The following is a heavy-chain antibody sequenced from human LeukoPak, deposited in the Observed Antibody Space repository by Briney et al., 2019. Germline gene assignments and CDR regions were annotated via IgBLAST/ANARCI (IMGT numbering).Heavy chain of an antibody. D-gene: IGHD6-13*01. CDR2: INSDGSST. Sequence: GGSLRLSCAASGFTFSSYAMSWVRQAPGKGLVWVSRINSDGSSTSYADSVKGRFTISRDNAKNTLYLQMNSLRAEDTAVYYCARVIAAAGKLDYWGQGTLVTVSS. CDR3: ARVIAAAGKLDY. V-gene: IGHV3-74*01. J-gene: IGHJ4*02. CDR1: GFTFSSYA.